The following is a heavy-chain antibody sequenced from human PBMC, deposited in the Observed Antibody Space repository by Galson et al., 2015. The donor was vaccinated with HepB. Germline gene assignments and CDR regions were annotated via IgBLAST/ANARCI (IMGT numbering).Heavy chain of an antibody. D-gene: IGHD2-2*01. CDR1: GYTLTELS. CDR3: ATPAGAALNFQH. Sequence: SVKVSCKVSGYTLTELSMHWVRQAPGKGLEWMGGFDPEDGETIYAQKFQGRVTMTEDTSTDTAYMELSSLRSEDTAVYYCATPAGAALNFQHWGQGTLVTVSS. V-gene: IGHV1-24*01. CDR2: FDPEDGET. J-gene: IGHJ1*01.